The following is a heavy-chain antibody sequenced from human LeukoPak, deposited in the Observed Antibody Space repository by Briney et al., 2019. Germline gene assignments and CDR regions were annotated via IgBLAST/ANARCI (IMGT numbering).Heavy chain of an antibody. Sequence: PGGSLRLSCAASGLTFDDYGMSWVRQAPGKGLEWFSGINWNGGSTGYADSVKGRFTISRDNAKNSLYLQMNSLRAEDTALYYSARISLTTGSYYYYYMDVWGKRTTGTVSS. V-gene: IGHV3-20*04. CDR3: ARISLTTGSYYYYYMDV. J-gene: IGHJ6*03. D-gene: IGHD3-10*01. CDR1: GLTFDDYG. CDR2: INWNGGST.